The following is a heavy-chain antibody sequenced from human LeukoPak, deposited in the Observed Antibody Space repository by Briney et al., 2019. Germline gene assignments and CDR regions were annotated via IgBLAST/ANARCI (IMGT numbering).Heavy chain of an antibody. CDR2: IYYSGST. CDR3: ARDLGYCSGGSCYRYFDY. V-gene: IGHV4-39*07. J-gene: IGHJ4*02. D-gene: IGHD2-15*01. Sequence: SETLSLTCTVSGGSISSSSYYWGWIRQPPGKGLEWIGSIYYSGSTYYNPSLKSRVTISVDTSKNQFSLKLSSVTDADTAVYYCARDLGYCSGGSCYRYFDYWGQGTLVTVSS. CDR1: GGSISSSSYY.